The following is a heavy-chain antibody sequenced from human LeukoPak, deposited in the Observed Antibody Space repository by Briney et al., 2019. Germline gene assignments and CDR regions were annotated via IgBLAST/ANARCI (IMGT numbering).Heavy chain of an antibody. V-gene: IGHV4-4*02. CDR3: ASGSHAVTTHFDY. CDR2: IYHSGTT. J-gene: IGHJ4*02. CDR1: GDSITSSKW. Sequence: SGTLSLTCAVSGDSITSSKWRSWVRQSPEKGLEWIGEIYHSGTTNYNPSLKSRVTISVDKSKNQFSLNLSSVTAADTAVYYCASGSHAVTTHFDYWGQGTLVTVSS. D-gene: IGHD3-16*01.